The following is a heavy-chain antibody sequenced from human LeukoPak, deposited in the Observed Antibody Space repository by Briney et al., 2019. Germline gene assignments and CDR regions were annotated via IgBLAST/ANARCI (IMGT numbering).Heavy chain of an antibody. V-gene: IGHV4-34*01. CDR2: INHSGST. D-gene: IGHD6-19*01. CDR1: GGSFSGYY. Sequence: PSETLSLTCAVYGGSFSGYYWSWTRQPPGKGLEWIGEINHSGSTNYNPSLKSRVTISVDTSKNQFSLKLSSVTAADTAVYYCARSDAVAGIDYWGQGTLVTVSS. J-gene: IGHJ4*02. CDR3: ARSDAVAGIDY.